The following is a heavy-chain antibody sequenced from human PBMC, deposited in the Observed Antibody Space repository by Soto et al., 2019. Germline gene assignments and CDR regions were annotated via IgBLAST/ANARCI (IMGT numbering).Heavy chain of an antibody. CDR3: ASKGYCSSTSCYDYWYFDL. D-gene: IGHD2-2*01. Sequence: QVQLVESGGGLVKPGGSLRLSCAASGFTFSDYYTSWIRQAPGKGLEWVSYISSSGSTIYYADSVKGRFTISRDNAKNSLYLQMNSLRAEDTAVYYCASKGYCSSTSCYDYWYFDLWGRGTLVTVSS. CDR1: GFTFSDYY. V-gene: IGHV3-11*01. CDR2: ISSSGSTI. J-gene: IGHJ2*01.